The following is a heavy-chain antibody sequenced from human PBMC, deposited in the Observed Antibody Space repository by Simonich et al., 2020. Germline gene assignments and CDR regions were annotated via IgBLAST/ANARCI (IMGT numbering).Heavy chain of an antibody. Sequence: EVQLLESGGGLVQPGGSLRISCAASGFTFCSYAMSWVGQGPGKGLGWVLAIRGSGGSTYYADSVKGRLTISRDNSKNTLYLQMNSLRAEDTAVYYCAKEVSSWFISGWGQGTMVTVSS. CDR2: IRGSGGST. V-gene: IGHV3-23*01. J-gene: IGHJ3*01. D-gene: IGHD3-10*01. CDR3: AKEVSSWFISG. CDR1: GFTFCSYA.